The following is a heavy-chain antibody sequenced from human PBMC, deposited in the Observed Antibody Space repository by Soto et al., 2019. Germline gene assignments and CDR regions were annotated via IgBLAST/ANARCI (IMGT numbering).Heavy chain of an antibody. Sequence: PGESLKISCKGSGYSFTSYWISWVRQMPGKGLEWMGRIDPSDSYTNYSPSFQGHVTISADKSISTAYLQWSSLKASDTAMYYCARLDVSTVIVYGMDVWGQGTTVTVSS. J-gene: IGHJ6*02. D-gene: IGHD4-17*01. CDR3: ARLDVSTVIVYGMDV. CDR2: IDPSDSYT. V-gene: IGHV5-10-1*01. CDR1: GYSFTSYW.